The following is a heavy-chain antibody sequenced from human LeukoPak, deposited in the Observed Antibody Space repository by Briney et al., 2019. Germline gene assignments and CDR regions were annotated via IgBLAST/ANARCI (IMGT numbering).Heavy chain of an antibody. J-gene: IGHJ4*02. D-gene: IGHD6-19*01. V-gene: IGHV3-23*01. CDR1: GFTFSSYA. CDR3: ASPAQQWHWYYIDY. Sequence: PGGSLRLSCAASGFTFSSYAMSWVRQAPGKGLEWVSAISGSGGSTYYADSVRGRFTISRDNSKNTLYLQMNSLRAEDTAVYYCASPAQQWHWYYIDYWGQGTLVTVSS. CDR2: ISGSGGST.